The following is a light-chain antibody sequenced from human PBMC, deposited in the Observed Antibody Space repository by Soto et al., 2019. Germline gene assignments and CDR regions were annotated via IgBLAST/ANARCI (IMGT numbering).Light chain of an antibody. J-gene: IGKJ4*02. CDR1: QSISSD. Sequence: EVVMTQSPATLSVSPGERATLSCRASQSISSDLAWYQQKPGQGPRLLIYSASTRATGIPARISGSGSETEFTLTISSLQSEDFAVYYCHQYQYWSRPSFDGGTKVDIK. V-gene: IGKV3-15*01. CDR3: HQYQYWSRPS. CDR2: SAS.